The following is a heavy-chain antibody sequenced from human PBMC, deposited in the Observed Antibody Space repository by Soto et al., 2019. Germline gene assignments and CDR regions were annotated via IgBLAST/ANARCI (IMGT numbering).Heavy chain of an antibody. CDR3: AGPEYYYDSSGYYHYYGMDV. Sequence: QVQLVQSGAEVKKPGSSVKVSCKASGGTFSSYAISWVRQAPGQGLEWMGGIIPIFGTANYAQKFQGRVPITADDSTSTAYMELSSLRSEDTAVYYCAGPEYYYDSSGYYHYYGMDVWGQGTTVTVSS. CDR2: IIPIFGTA. D-gene: IGHD3-22*01. V-gene: IGHV1-69*01. CDR1: GGTFSSYA. J-gene: IGHJ6*02.